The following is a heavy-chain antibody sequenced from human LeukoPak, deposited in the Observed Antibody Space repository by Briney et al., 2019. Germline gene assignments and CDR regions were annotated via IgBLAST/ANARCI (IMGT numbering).Heavy chain of an antibody. CDR3: ARDRDHYDFWSGLGNWFDP. CDR1: GFTFSRYW. D-gene: IGHD3-3*01. V-gene: IGHV3-74*01. J-gene: IGHJ5*02. Sequence: GRSLRLSCAASGFTFSRYWMHCVRHAQGKGLVWVSRINSDGSSTSYADSVKGRFTISRDNAKNTLYLQMNSLRAEDTAVYYCARDRDHYDFWSGLGNWFDPWGQGTLVTVSS. CDR2: INSDGSST.